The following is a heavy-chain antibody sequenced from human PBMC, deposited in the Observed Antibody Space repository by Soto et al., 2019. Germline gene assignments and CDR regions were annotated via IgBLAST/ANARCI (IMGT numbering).Heavy chain of an antibody. CDR2: INAGNGNT. J-gene: IGHJ5*02. D-gene: IGHD6-19*01. CDR1: GYTFTSYA. V-gene: IGHV1-3*01. Sequence: GASVKVSCKASGYTFTSYAMHWVRQAPGQRLEWMGWINAGNGNTKYSQKFQGGVTITRDTSASTAYMELSSLRSEDTAVYYCARDQGYSSGWYQGGWFDPWGQGTLVTVSS. CDR3: ARDQGYSSGWYQGGWFDP.